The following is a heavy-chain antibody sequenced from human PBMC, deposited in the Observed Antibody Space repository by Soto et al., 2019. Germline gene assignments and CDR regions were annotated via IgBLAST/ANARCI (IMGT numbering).Heavy chain of an antibody. D-gene: IGHD7-27*01. CDR3: ARGPLPALGAFDI. V-gene: IGHV3-66*01. CDR1: GFTVSSNY. CDR2: IYSGGST. J-gene: IGHJ3*02. Sequence: GGSLRLSCAASGFTVSSNYMSWVRQAPGKGLEWVSVIYSGGSTYYADSVKGRFTISRDNSKNTRYLQMNSLRAEDTAVYYCARGPLPALGAFDIWGQGTMVTVSS.